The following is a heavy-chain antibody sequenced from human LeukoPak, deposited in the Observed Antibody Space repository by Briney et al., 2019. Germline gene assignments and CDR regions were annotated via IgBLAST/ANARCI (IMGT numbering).Heavy chain of an antibody. CDR2: ISSSSSYI. Sequence: YSXNWXRQAPGKGLEWVSSISSSSSYIYYADSVKGRFTISRDNAKNSLYLQMDSLRAEDTAVYYCARDLVAAFDIWGQGTMVTVSS. CDR1: YS. V-gene: IGHV3-21*01. J-gene: IGHJ3*02. CDR3: ARDLVAAFDI. D-gene: IGHD2-15*01.